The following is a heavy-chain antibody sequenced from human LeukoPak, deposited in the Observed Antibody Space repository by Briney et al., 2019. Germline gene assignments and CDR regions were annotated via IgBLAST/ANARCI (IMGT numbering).Heavy chain of an antibody. J-gene: IGHJ3*02. CDR3: ARHRLEGDTFDI. CDR1: GGSVSSNDYY. CDR2: IYYTGST. D-gene: IGHD3-3*01. V-gene: IGHV4-39*01. Sequence: SETLSLTCTVSGGSVSSNDYYWGWIRQPPGKGLGRIGSIYYTGSTYYTPSLKSGVTISIDTSKNLFSLNLSSVTAADTAVYYCARHRLEGDTFDIWGQGTMVTVSS.